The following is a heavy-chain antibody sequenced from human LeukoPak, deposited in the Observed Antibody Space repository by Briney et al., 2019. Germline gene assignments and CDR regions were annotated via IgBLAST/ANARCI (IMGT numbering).Heavy chain of an antibody. D-gene: IGHD2-8*01. Sequence: GGSLRLSCAASGFTVSSNYMSWVRQAPGKGLEWVSVIYSGGSTNYADSVKGRFTISRDNSKNTLYLQMNSLRAEDTAVYYCARADGVKALVDPWGQGTLVTVSS. V-gene: IGHV3-66*01. J-gene: IGHJ5*02. CDR3: ARADGVKALVDP. CDR1: GFTVSSNY. CDR2: IYSGGST.